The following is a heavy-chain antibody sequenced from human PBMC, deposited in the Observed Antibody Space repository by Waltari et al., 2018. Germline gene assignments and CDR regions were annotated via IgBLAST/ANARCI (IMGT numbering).Heavy chain of an antibody. CDR2: IIPIFVTA. CDR1: EGTFSSYA. J-gene: IGHJ4*02. D-gene: IGHD1-26*01. CDR3: ARVGWELRYFDY. V-gene: IGHV1-69*12. Sequence: QVQLVQSGAEVKKPGSSVKVSCKASEGTFSSYAISWVRQAPGQGLEWMGGIIPIFVTANYAQKFQGRVTITADESTSTAYMELSSLRSEDTAVYYCARVGWELRYFDYWGQGTLVTVSS.